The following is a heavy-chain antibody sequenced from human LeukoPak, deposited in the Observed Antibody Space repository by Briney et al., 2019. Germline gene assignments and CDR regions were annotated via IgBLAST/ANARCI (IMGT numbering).Heavy chain of an antibody. V-gene: IGHV1-18*01. D-gene: IGHD2-2*03. CDR1: GYTFTSYG. J-gene: IGHJ4*02. CDR3: ARAFRRYGYCSSTSCYPPFGY. Sequence: ASVKVSCKASGYTFTSYGISWVGQAPGQGLEWMGWISAYNGNTNYAQKLQGRVTMTTDTSTSTAYMELSSLRSEDTAVYYCARAFRRYGYCSSTSCYPPFGYWGQGTLVTVSS. CDR2: ISAYNGNT.